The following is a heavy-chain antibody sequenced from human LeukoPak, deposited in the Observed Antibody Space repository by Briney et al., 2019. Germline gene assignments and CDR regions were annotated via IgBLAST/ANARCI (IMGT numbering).Heavy chain of an antibody. V-gene: IGHV3-48*01. CDR1: GFTFSSYS. D-gene: IGHD5-24*01. Sequence: SGGSLRLSCAASGFTFSSYSMNWVRQAPGKGLEWVSYISSSSSTIYYADSVKGRFTISRDNAKNSLYLQMNSLRADDTAVYYCARDERWLPWRYFDYWGQGTLVTVSS. CDR2: ISSSSSTI. J-gene: IGHJ4*02. CDR3: ARDERWLPWRYFDY.